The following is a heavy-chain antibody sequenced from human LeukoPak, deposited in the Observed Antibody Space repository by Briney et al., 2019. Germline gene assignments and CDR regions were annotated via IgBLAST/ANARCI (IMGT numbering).Heavy chain of an antibody. D-gene: IGHD6-6*01. J-gene: IGHJ4*02. CDR1: GFIVRRNY. CDR2: IYSGGNT. CDR3: ARDSYSSSSAIDY. Sequence: GGSLRLSCEVFGFIVRRNYMIWVRQAPGKGLEWVSVIYSGGNTYYADSVKGRFTISRDNAKNSLYLQMNSLRAEDTAVYYCARDSYSSSSAIDYWGQGTLVTVSS. V-gene: IGHV3-66*01.